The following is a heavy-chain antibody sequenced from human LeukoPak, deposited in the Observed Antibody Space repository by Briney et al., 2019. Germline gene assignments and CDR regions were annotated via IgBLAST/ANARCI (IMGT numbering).Heavy chain of an antibody. V-gene: IGHV4-59*01. CDR3: ARLTGTSWEVFDF. CDR2: TYYSGSP. D-gene: IGHD1-20*01. Sequence: SETLSLTCTVSGGSISSYFWSWVRQPPGKGLEWIGNTYYSGSPNYNASLKSRVTIAADTSKRQVSLKLTSVTAADTAVYYCARLTGTSWEVFDFRGQGTRVTVSS. CDR1: GGSISSYF. J-gene: IGHJ4*02.